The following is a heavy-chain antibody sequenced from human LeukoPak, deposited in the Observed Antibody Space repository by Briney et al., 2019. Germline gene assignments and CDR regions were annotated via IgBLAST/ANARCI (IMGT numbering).Heavy chain of an antibody. CDR2: IFPHGSDI. D-gene: IGHD2-2*02. V-gene: IGHV5-51*01. CDR3: ARFGIRGCISNTKCYTSFFYYGMDV. Sequence: GESLQISCKGSGYSFLDYWIGWVRQMPGKGPELMGLIFPHGSDIKYSPSFQGQVTISVGKSISSAYVQWGSLKASDTAMYYCARFGIRGCISNTKCYTSFFYYGMDVWGQGTTVTVSS. J-gene: IGHJ6*02. CDR1: GYSFLDYW.